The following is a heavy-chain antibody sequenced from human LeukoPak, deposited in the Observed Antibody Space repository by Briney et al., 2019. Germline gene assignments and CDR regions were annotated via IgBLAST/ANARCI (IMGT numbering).Heavy chain of an antibody. CDR3: ARDDGSYSRSPGFDN. CDR2: ISSSSYK. D-gene: IGHD1-26*01. Sequence: PGGSLRLSCAASGFTFSSYTMNWVRQAPGKGLEWVSSISSSSYKYYADSVKGRFTISRDNAKNSLYLQMNSLRAEDTAVYYCARDDGSYSRSPGFDNWGQGTLVTVSS. J-gene: IGHJ4*02. CDR1: GFTFSSYT. V-gene: IGHV3-21*01.